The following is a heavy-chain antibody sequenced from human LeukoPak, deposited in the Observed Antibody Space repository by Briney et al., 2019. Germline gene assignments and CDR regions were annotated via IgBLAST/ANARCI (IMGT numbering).Heavy chain of an antibody. CDR1: GFTFSSYW. CDR2: INSDGSST. Sequence: GGSLRLSCAASGFTFSSYWMHWVRQAPGKGLVWVSRINSDGSSTSYADSVKGRFTISRDNAKNTLYLQMNSLRAEDTAVHYCARDIVVVPAARPQTPYYYYGMDVWGQGTTVTVSS. CDR3: ARDIVVVPAARPQTPYYYYGMDV. D-gene: IGHD2-2*01. V-gene: IGHV3-74*01. J-gene: IGHJ6*02.